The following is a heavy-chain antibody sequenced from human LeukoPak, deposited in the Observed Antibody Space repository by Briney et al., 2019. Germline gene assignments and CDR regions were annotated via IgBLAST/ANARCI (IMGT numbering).Heavy chain of an antibody. J-gene: IGHJ6*02. CDR2: ISSSAAYI. Sequence: GGSLRLSCAASGFPFSGYSLHRVRQAPGKGLEWVSSISSSAAYIAYADSVKGRFTISRDNAKDSLYLQMNNLRAEDTAVYYCAREGKDLRLGYYNSAVDVWGQGTTVSVSS. CDR3: AREGKDLRLGYYNSAVDV. CDR1: GFPFSGYS. D-gene: IGHD2-15*01. V-gene: IGHV3-21*01.